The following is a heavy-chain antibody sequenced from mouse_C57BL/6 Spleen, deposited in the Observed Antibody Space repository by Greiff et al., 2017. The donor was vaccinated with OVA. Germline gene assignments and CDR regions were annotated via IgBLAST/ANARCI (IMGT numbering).Heavy chain of an antibody. Sequence: EVNVVESGGGLVKPGGSLKLSCAASGFTFSDYGMHWVRQAPEKGLEWVAYISSGSSTIYYADTVKGRFTISRDNAKNTLFLQMTSLRSEDTAMYYCARTAQATFDYWGQGTTLTVSS. CDR2: ISSGSSTI. CDR3: ARTAQATFDY. V-gene: IGHV5-17*01. J-gene: IGHJ2*01. D-gene: IGHD3-2*02. CDR1: GFTFSDYG.